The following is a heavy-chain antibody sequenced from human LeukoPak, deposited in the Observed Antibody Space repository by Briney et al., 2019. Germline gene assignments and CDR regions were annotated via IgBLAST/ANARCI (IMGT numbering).Heavy chain of an antibody. CDR1: GYTFTSYY. CDR2: INPSGGST. J-gene: IGHJ4*02. V-gene: IGHV1-46*01. D-gene: IGHD6-13*01. CDR3: ARISHSSSWYAHFDY. Sequence: ASVKVSCKASGYTFTSYYMHWVRQAPGQGLEWMGIINPSGGSTSYAQKFQGRVAMTRDTSISTAYMELSNLRSDDTAVYYCARISHSSSWYAHFDYWGQGTLVTVSS.